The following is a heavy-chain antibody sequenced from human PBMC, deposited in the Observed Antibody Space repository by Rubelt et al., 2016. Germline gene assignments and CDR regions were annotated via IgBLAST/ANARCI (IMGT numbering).Heavy chain of an antibody. V-gene: IGHV3-7*01. CDR1: GFTFSRSS. CDR3: ATSHGGH. CDR2: INEDGSGE. Sequence: EVQLVESGGGLVQPGGSLRLSCAASGFTFSRSSLSWGRQSPGKGLEWVANINEDGSGEHYVDSVKGRFTISKDNTKNSRYLQMSSLRAEDTAVYYCATSHGGHWGQGSLVTVSS. J-gene: IGHJ4*02. D-gene: IGHD3-10*01.